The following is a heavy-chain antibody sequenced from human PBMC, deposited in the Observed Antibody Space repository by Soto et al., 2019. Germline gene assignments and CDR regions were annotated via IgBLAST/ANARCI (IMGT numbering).Heavy chain of an antibody. Sequence: QVQLVESGGGVVQPGRSLRLSCAASGFTFSSYAMHWVRQAPGKGLEWVAVISYDESNKYYAYSVKGRFTISRDNSKNTLYLQMNSLRAEYTAVYYCAVRLTTARPGARRYYDYDMDVWGQGTTVTVSS. V-gene: IGHV3-30-3*01. J-gene: IGHJ6*02. CDR2: ISYDESNK. CDR3: AVRLTTARPGARRYYDYDMDV. CDR1: GFTFSSYA. D-gene: IGHD4-17*01.